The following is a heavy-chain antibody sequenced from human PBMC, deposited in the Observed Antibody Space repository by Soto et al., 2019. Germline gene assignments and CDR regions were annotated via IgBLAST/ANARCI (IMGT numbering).Heavy chain of an antibody. V-gene: IGHV3-30*18. CDR2: ISYDGNLA. J-gene: IGHJ4*02. D-gene: IGHD1-1*01. CDR3: AKEGPITNWYFDY. CDR1: GFTFSSYG. Sequence: QVELVESGGGVVQPGRSLRLSCAASGFTFSSYGMHWVRQAPGKGLEWVAVISYDGNLAYYADSVKVRFTISRDNSKNTMYLQMNSLRTDDTAIYYCAKEGPITNWYFDYWGQGTLVTVSS.